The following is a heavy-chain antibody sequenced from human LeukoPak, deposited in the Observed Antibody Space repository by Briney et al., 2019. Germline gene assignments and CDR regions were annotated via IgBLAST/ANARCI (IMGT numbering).Heavy chain of an antibody. J-gene: IGHJ4*02. CDR2: IRYDGSNK. CDR1: GFTFSSYG. D-gene: IGHD6-19*01. CDR3: ASLIAVAWPFDY. Sequence: GGSLRLSCAASGFTFSSYGMHWVRQAPGKGLEWVAFIRYDGSNKYYADSVEGRFTISRDNAKNSLYLQMNSLRAEDTAVYYCASLIAVAWPFDYWGQGTLVTVSS. V-gene: IGHV3-30*02.